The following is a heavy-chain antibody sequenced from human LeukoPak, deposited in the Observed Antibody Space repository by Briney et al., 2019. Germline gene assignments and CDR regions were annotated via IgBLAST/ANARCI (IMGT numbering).Heavy chain of an antibody. V-gene: IGHV3-48*03. Sequence: PGGSLRLSCVGSGITLSGFELNWVRQAPGKGLDWVSYISDDGSTKTYGDSVEGRFTISRDNAKNTLSLQMNSLRLEDTGVYYCSRRFRDWGRGILVTVSS. CDR1: GITLSGFE. CDR3: SRRFRD. CDR2: ISDDGSTK. J-gene: IGHJ4*02.